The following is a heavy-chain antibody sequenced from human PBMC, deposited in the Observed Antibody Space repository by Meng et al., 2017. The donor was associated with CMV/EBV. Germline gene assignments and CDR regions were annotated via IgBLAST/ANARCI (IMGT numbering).Heavy chain of an antibody. CDR1: GFTFSSYS. J-gene: IGHJ4*02. D-gene: IGHD3-3*01. CDR3: ARTRYYDFWSGYYYLDY. V-gene: IGHV3-21*01. Sequence: GSLKISCAASGFTFSSYSMNWVRQAPGKGLEWVSSISSSSSYIYYADSAKGRFTISRDNAKNSLYLQMNSLRAEDTAVYYCARTRYYDFWSGYYYLDYWGQGTLVTVSS. CDR2: ISSSSSYI.